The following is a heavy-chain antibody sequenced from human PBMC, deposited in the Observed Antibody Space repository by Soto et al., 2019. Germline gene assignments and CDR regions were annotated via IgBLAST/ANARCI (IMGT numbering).Heavy chain of an antibody. Sequence: QVQLVESGGGVVQPGRSLRLSCAVSGYTFSDFGMHWVRQPPGKGLEWVAVISYDGGNRYYSESVKGRFPISRDNSEGTLYLQMNGLRPEDTAVYYCAKGLGLGAVFMEFAYWGQGTLVTVSS. V-gene: IGHV3-30*18. CDR1: GYTFSDFG. D-gene: IGHD3-16*01. CDR2: ISYDGGNR. CDR3: AKGLGLGAVFMEFAY. J-gene: IGHJ4*02.